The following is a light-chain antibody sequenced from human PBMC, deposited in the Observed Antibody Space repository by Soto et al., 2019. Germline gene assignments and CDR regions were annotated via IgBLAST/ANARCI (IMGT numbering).Light chain of an antibody. V-gene: IGLV2-14*03. CDR1: STDVDTYNY. J-gene: IGLJ1*01. CDR2: DVN. Sequence: QSALTPPASVSGSPGQSITISYSGISTDVDTYNYVSWYQLHPGEAPKVLIYDVNSRPSGVSNRFSGSRSGNTASLTISGLQADDEAPYYCCSHPTGSTRYVFGTGTKVTVL. CDR3: CSHPTGSTRYV.